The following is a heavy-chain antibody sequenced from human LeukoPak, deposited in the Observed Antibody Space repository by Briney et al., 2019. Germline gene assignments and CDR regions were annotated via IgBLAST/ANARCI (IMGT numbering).Heavy chain of an antibody. CDR1: GFTFSSYS. CDR2: ISSSSSTI. CDR3: ARPECSGGSCYSLS. J-gene: IGHJ4*02. V-gene: IGHV3-48*01. Sequence: PGGSLRLSCAASGFTFSSYSMNWVRQAPGKGLEWVSYISSSSSTIYYADSEKGRFTISRDNAKNSLYLQMNSLRAEDTAVYYCARPECSGGSCYSLSWGQGTLVTVSS. D-gene: IGHD2-15*01.